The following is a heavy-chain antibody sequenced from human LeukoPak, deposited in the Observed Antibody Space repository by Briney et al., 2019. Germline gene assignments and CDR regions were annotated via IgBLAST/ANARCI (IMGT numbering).Heavy chain of an antibody. CDR2: INHSGST. CDR1: GGSFSGYY. V-gene: IGHV4-34*01. J-gene: IGHJ3*02. D-gene: IGHD3-3*02. Sequence: PSETLSLTCAVYGGSFSGYYWSWIRQPPGKGLEWIGEINHSGSTNYNPSLKSRVTISVDTSKNRFSLKLSSVTAADTAVYYCARGPALEAFDIWGQGTMVTVSS. CDR3: ARGPALEAFDI.